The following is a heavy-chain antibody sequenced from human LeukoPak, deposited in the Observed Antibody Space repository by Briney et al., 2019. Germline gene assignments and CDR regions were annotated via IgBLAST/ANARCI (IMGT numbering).Heavy chain of an antibody. J-gene: IGHJ5*02. CDR3: VRDGEGVAISVNYWFDP. CDR2: MNPNNGNT. V-gene: IGHV1-8*01. D-gene: IGHD3-10*01. Sequence: ASVKVSCKASGFTFTSYDINWVRQASGQGLEWMGWMNPNNGNTGYAQKFQGRVTMTRGTSISTAYMELRGLSSEDTAVYYCVRDGEGVAISVNYWFDPWGQGTLVTVSS. CDR1: GFTFTSYD.